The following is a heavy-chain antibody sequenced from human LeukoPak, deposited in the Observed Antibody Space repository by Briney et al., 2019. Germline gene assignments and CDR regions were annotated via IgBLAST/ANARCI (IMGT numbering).Heavy chain of an antibody. Sequence: GSLRLSCAASGFTSSSYSMNWVRQAPGKGLEWIGSIYDSGSTYYNPSLKSRVTISVDTSKNQFSLKLNSVTAADTAVYYCARAGHMGVVVPAASYYYYYGMDVWGQGTTVTVSS. CDR2: IYDSGST. CDR3: ARAGHMGVVVPAASYYYYYGMDV. CDR1: GFTSSSYS. D-gene: IGHD2-2*01. V-gene: IGHV4-4*02. J-gene: IGHJ6*02.